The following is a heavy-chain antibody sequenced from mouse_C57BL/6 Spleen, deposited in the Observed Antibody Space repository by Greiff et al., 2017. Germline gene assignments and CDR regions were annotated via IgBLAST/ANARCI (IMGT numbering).Heavy chain of an antibody. J-gene: IGHJ3*01. Sequence: VKLMESGAELVKPGASVKMSCKASGYTFTSYWITWVKQRPGQGLEWIGDIYPVSGSTNYNEKFKSKATLTVDTSSSTAYMQLSSLTSDDSAVYYCARNLYDYAWFAYWGQGTLVTVSA. CDR3: ARNLYDYAWFAY. D-gene: IGHD2-4*01. V-gene: IGHV1-55*01. CDR2: IYPVSGST. CDR1: GYTFTSYW.